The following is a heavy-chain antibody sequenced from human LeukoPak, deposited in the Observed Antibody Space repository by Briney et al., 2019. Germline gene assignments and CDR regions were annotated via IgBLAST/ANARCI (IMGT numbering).Heavy chain of an antibody. CDR3: AKNGLSFYYGMDV. Sequence: QSGTSLRLSCAASGFTFRNYGMSWVRQAPGKGLEWVALIWYDGSRDYYVDFVKGRFTVSRDNSKNTLYLQMRNLRAEDTAVYYCAKNGLSFYYGMDVWGQGTTVTVSS. V-gene: IGHV3-33*06. D-gene: IGHD3-16*02. CDR2: IWYDGSRD. CDR1: GFTFRNYG. J-gene: IGHJ6*02.